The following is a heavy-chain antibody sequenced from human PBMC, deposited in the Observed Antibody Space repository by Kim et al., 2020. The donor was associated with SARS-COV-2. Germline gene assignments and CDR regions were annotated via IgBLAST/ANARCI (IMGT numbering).Heavy chain of an antibody. J-gene: IGHJ4*01. CDR1: GFTFSSYA. V-gene: IGHV3-30*04. Sequence: GGSLRLSCAASGFTFSSYAMHWVRQAPGKGLEWVAGISYDGSKKYYADSVKGRFTISRDNSKNTLYLQMNSLRAEDTAVYYCARGYDSLTGYYSFRDWGXXXLVTXSS. D-gene: IGHD3-9*01. CDR2: ISYDGSKK. CDR3: ARGYDSLTGYYSFRD.